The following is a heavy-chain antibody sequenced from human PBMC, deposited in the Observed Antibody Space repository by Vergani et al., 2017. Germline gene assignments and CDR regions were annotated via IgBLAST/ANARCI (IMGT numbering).Heavy chain of an antibody. CDR3: ARDPDIVVVPAAPYYYYYYGMDV. D-gene: IGHD2-2*01. CDR1: GFTFSRHW. CDR2: IRRRSEHYAT. V-gene: IGHV3-73*02. Sequence: EVQLVESGGGLVQPGGSLRLSCAASGFTFSRHWMHWVRQAPGKGLVWLGHIRRRSEHYATAYGRSLIGRATISRDDSTNTAYLQLRSLRSDDTAVYYCARDPDIVVVPAAPYYYYYYGMDVWGQGTTVTVSS. J-gene: IGHJ6*02.